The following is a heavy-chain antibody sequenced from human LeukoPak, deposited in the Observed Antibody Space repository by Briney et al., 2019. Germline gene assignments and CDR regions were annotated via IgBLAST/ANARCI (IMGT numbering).Heavy chain of an antibody. J-gene: IGHJ4*02. CDR3: ARRGVLRYFDWSQNFDY. Sequence: PSETLSLTCAVYGGSFSGYYRSWIRQPPGKGLEWIGEINHSGSTNYNPSLKSRVTISVDTSKNQFSLKLSSVTAADTAVYYCARRGVLRYFDWSQNFDYWGQGTLVTVSS. D-gene: IGHD3-9*01. CDR2: INHSGST. CDR1: GGSFSGYY. V-gene: IGHV4-34*01.